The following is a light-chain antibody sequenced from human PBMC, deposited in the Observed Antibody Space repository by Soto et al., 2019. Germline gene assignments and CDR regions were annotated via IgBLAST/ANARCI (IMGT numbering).Light chain of an antibody. CDR3: QQRHLWPIT. J-gene: IGKJ5*01. CDR2: DAS. CDR1: QSVGSY. V-gene: IGKV3-11*01. Sequence: EIVLTQSPATLSLSPGERVTLSCRASQSVGSYLVWYQQKPGQVPRLVIYDASNRATGIPARFSGSGSGTDFTLTISSLEPEDFAVYYCQQRHLWPITFGQGTRVEIK.